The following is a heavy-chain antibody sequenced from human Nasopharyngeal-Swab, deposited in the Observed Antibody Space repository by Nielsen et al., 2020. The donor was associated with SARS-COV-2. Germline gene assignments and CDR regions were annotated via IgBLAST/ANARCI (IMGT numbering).Heavy chain of an antibody. CDR2: IKSKTDGGTT. Sequence: GESLKISCAASGFTFSNAWMSWVRQAPGKGLKWVGRIKSKTDGGTTDYAAPVKGRFTISRDDSKNTLYLQMNSLKTEDTAVYYCTTDRRYIVATALDYWGQGTLVTVSS. CDR3: TTDRRYIVATALDY. J-gene: IGHJ4*02. D-gene: IGHD5-12*01. CDR1: GFTFSNAW. V-gene: IGHV3-15*01.